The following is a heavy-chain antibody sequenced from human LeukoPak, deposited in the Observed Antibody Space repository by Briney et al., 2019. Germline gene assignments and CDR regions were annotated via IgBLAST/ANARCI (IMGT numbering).Heavy chain of an antibody. Sequence: GGSLRLSCAASGFXFRSYWIHWVRQAPGKGLVWVSRIYSDGSSTNYADSVKGRFTISRDNAKNTLYLQINSLRAEDTAVYYCARDISVHYCNGGSCYPFYYYYGLDVWGQGSSVTVSS. V-gene: IGHV3-74*01. CDR1: GFXFRSYW. D-gene: IGHD2-15*01. CDR2: IYSDGSST. CDR3: ARDISVHYCNGGSCYPFYYYYGLDV. J-gene: IGHJ6*02.